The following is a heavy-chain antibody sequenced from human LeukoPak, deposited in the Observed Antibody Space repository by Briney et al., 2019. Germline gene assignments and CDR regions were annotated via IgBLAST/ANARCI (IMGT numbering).Heavy chain of an antibody. V-gene: IGHV3-30*04. CDR1: GFTFSSYA. CDR3: ASVITSYYYYYGMDV. CDR2: ISYDGSNK. D-gene: IGHD3-22*01. J-gene: IGHJ6*02. Sequence: GGSLRLSCAASGFTFSSYAMHWVRQAPGKGLEWVAVISYDGSNKYYADSVKGRFTISRDNSKNTLYLQMNSLRAEGTAVYYCASVITSYYYYYGMDVWGQGTTVTVSS.